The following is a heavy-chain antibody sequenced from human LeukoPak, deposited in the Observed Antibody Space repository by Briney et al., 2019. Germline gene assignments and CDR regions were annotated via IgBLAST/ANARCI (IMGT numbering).Heavy chain of an antibody. V-gene: IGHV3-48*03. CDR3: GRGTGLDH. CDR1: GFTFSSYE. J-gene: IGHJ4*02. CDR2: ISSGGSTT. Sequence: PGGSLRLSCAAYGFTFSSYEMTWVRQAPGKGLEWVSYISSGGSTTFSADSVKGRFTISRDNARNSLYLQMNSLRAEDTAVYYCGRGTGLDHWGQGALVSVSS.